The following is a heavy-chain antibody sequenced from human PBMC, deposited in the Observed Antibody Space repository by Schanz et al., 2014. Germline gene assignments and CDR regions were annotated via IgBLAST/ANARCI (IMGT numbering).Heavy chain of an antibody. CDR3: AKEFSSSWWYGMDV. V-gene: IGHV3-23*04. CDR1: GFTFSNYA. CDR2: IRGSGGST. D-gene: IGHD6-13*01. J-gene: IGHJ6*02. Sequence: VQLVESGGGLAQPGGSLRLSCAASGFTFSNYAMNWVRQAPGKGLKWVSGIRGSGGSTYYADSVKGRFTISRDNSKNTLYLRMNSLRAEDTXVYYCAKEFSSSWWYGMDVWGQGTTVTVSS.